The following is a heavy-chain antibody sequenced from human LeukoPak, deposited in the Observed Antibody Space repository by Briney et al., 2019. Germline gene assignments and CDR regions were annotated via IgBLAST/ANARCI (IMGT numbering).Heavy chain of an antibody. J-gene: IGHJ3*02. CDR3: ARESLPTTVTTGGAFDI. D-gene: IGHD4-17*01. CDR2: INPNSGGT. CDR1: GYTFTGYY. Sequence: GASVKVSCKASGYTFTGYYTHWVRQAPGQGLEWMGWINPNSGGTNYAQKFQGRVTMTRDTSISTAYMELSRLRSDDTAVYYCARESLPTTVTTGGAFDIWGQGTMVTVSS. V-gene: IGHV1-2*02.